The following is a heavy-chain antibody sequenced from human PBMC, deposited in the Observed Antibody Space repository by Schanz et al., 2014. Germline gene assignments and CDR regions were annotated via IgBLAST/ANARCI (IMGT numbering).Heavy chain of an antibody. J-gene: IGHJ5*02. CDR3: ATLDYADSVS. V-gene: IGHV1-18*01. D-gene: IGHD4-17*01. CDR1: GYTFTDYG. Sequence: QVQLVQSGAEVKKPGASVKVSCKASGYTFTDYGVIWVRQAPGQGLEWMGWISAYNGNTNYAQKLQGRVTITADKSTTTAYMELNSLNSDDTAVYYCATLDYADSVSWGQGTLVTVSS. CDR2: ISAYNGNT.